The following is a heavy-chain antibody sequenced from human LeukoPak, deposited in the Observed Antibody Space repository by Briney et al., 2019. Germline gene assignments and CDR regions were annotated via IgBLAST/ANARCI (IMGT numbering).Heavy chain of an antibody. V-gene: IGHV4-59*08. J-gene: IGHJ4*02. CDR1: GGSISSYY. CDR2: IYYSGST. D-gene: IGHD4-17*01. Sequence: SETLSLTCTVSGGSISSYYWSWIWQPPGKGLEWIGYIYYSGSTNYNPSLKSRVTISVDTSKNQFSLKLSSVTAADTAVYYCARHGDYAPGFDYWGQGTLVTVSS. CDR3: ARHGDYAPGFDY.